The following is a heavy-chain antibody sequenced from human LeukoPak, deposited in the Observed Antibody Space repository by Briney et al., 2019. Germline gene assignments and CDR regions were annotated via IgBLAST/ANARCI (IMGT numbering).Heavy chain of an antibody. D-gene: IGHD3-16*01. CDR3: ARVGYDYVWGSPLY. CDR1: GGSIRNYY. CDR2: IYHSGST. Sequence: PSETLSLTCTVSGGSIRNYYWSWIRQPPGKGLEWIGSIYHSGSTYYNPSFKSRVTISVDTSKNQFSLKLSSVTAADTAVYYCARVGYDYVWGSPLYWGQGTLVTVSS. J-gene: IGHJ4*02. V-gene: IGHV4-38-2*02.